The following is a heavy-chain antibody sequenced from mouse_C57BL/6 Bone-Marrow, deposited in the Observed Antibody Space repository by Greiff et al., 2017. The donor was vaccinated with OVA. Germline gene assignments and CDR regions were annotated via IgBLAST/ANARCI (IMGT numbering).Heavy chain of an antibody. D-gene: IGHD1-1*01. Sequence: PLQQSGAELARPGASVKLSCKASGYTFTSYGISWVKQRTGQGLEWIGEIYPRSGNTYYNEKFKGKATLTADKSTSTAYMELRSLTSEDSAVYFCARRRDYYGSSHAWFAYWGQGTLVTVSA. CDR1: GYTFTSYG. CDR3: ARRRDYYGSSHAWFAY. J-gene: IGHJ3*01. V-gene: IGHV1-81*01. CDR2: IYPRSGNT.